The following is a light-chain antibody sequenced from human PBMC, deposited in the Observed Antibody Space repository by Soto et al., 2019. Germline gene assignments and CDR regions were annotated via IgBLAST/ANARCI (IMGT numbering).Light chain of an antibody. J-gene: IGKJ1*01. CDR2: DAS. CDR3: QQYTSYSWT. Sequence: QMSHSPSTQSGTKRDRVTITCRASQTISSWLALYQQKPGKAPKLLIYDASSLESGVPSRFSGSGSGTEFTLTISSLQPDDFATYYCQQYTSYSWTFGQGTKVDIK. V-gene: IGKV1-5*01. CDR1: QTISSW.